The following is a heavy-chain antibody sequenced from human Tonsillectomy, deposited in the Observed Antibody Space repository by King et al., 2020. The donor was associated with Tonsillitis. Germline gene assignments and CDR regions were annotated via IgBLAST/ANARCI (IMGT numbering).Heavy chain of an antibody. CDR3: ARGLSQDFYDSSCYCPGSVDY. CDR2: FNPEDGET. J-gene: IGHJ4*02. CDR1: GYTLTEFS. Sequence: QLVQSGAEVKKPGASVKVSCKVSGYTLTEFSMHWVRQAPGKGLEWMGGFNPEDGETIYAQKFQGRVTMTEDTSTDTAYMELSSLRSEDTAVYYCARGLSQDFYDSSCYCPGSVDYGRQGTLVTVSS. D-gene: IGHD3-22*01. V-gene: IGHV1-24*01.